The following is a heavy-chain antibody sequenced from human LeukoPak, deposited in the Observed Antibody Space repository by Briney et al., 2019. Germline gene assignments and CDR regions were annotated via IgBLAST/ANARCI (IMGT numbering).Heavy chain of an antibody. CDR2: INPNSGGT. CDR1: GYTFTGYY. J-gene: IGHJ6*03. CDR3: ARESKTYYDILTGYPRGYYYYYMDV. V-gene: IGHV1-2*02. Sequence: ASVKVSCKASGYTFTGYYMHWVRQAPGQGLEWMGWINPNSGGTNYAQKFQGRVTITADESTSTAYMELSSLRSEDTAVYYCARESKTYYDILTGYPRGYYYYYMDVWGKGTTVTISS. D-gene: IGHD3-9*01.